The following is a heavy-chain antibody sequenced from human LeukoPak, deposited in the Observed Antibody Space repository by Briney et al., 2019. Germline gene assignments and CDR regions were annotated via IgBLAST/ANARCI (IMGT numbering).Heavy chain of an antibody. J-gene: IGHJ4*02. Sequence: SETLSLTCTVSGGSISSYYWSWIRQPPWKGLEWIGYIFYSGSTNYNPSLKSRVTITVDTSKNQFSLKLSSVTAADTAVYYCARSCSSTSCYAELDYWGQGTLVTVSS. V-gene: IGHV4-59*08. CDR1: GGSISSYY. CDR2: IFYSGST. D-gene: IGHD2-2*01. CDR3: ARSCSSTSCYAELDY.